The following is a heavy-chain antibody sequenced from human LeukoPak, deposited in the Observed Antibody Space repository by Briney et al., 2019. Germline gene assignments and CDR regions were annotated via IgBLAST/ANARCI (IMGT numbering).Heavy chain of an antibody. Sequence: ASVKVSCKASGYTFTSYAMNWVRQAPGQGLEWMGWINTNTGNPTYAQGFTGRFVFSLDTSVSTAYLQISSLKAEDTAVYYCARAGLYYDFWSGYLNYYFYYMDVWGKGTTVTVSS. V-gene: IGHV7-4-1*02. D-gene: IGHD3-3*01. J-gene: IGHJ6*03. CDR3: ARAGLYYDFWSGYLNYYFYYMDV. CDR2: INTNTGNP. CDR1: GYTFTSYA.